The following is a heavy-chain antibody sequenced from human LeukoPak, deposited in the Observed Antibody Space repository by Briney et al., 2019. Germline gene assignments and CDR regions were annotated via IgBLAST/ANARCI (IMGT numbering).Heavy chain of an antibody. D-gene: IGHD6-6*01. Sequence: ASVKVSCKASGYDFINYGISWVRQAPGQGLEWMGWRSIDNGNTDYKLQGRVTMTTDTSTSTAYMELRSLRSDDTAVYYCARGGPFPSSSSSRVYYLDYWGQGTLVTVSS. V-gene: IGHV1-18*01. CDR3: ARGGPFPSSSSSRVYYLDY. J-gene: IGHJ4*02. CDR1: GYDFINYG. CDR2: RSIDNGNT.